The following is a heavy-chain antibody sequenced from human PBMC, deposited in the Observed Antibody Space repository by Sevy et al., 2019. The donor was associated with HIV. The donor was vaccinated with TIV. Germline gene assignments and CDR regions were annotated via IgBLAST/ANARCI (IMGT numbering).Heavy chain of an antibody. D-gene: IGHD6-6*01. J-gene: IGHJ5*01. V-gene: IGHV3-21*01. CDR2: ISSNSYYI. CDR1: AFTFGRYT. Sequence: GGSLRLSCAASAFTFGRYTMNWVRLAPGKGLEWVSSISSNSYYIYYSDSVKGRFTISRDNAKNFLDLQMNSLRAEDTAVYYCAREGGMGSSSSDWFDSWGQGTLVTVSS. CDR3: AREGGMGSSSSDWFDS.